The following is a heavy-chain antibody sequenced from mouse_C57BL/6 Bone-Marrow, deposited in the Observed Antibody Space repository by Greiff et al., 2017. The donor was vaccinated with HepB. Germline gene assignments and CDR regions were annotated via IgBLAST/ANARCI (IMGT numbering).Heavy chain of an antibody. Sequence: EVQLQQSGAELVRPGASVKLSCTASGFNIKDDYMHWVKQRPEQGLEWIGWIDPENGDTEYASKFQGKATITADTSSNTAYLQLSSLTSEDTAVYYCTTSGYSNYGFAYWGQGTLVTVSA. V-gene: IGHV14-4*01. CDR3: TTSGYSNYGFAY. J-gene: IGHJ3*01. CDR2: IDPENGDT. D-gene: IGHD2-5*01. CDR1: GFNIKDDY.